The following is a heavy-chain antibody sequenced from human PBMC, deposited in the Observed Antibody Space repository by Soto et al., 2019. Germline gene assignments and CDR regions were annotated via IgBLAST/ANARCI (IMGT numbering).Heavy chain of an antibody. D-gene: IGHD1-20*01. CDR3: AKDGNNHT. J-gene: IGHJ5*02. CDR1: GFSFNSYT. V-gene: IGHV3-23*01. Sequence: GGSLRLSCAASGFSFNSYTMSWVRQAPGKGLEWVSAISGSGGSTYYADSVKGRFTISRDNSKNTLCLQMNSLRAEDTAVYYCAKDGNNHTWGQGTLVTVSS. CDR2: ISGSGGST.